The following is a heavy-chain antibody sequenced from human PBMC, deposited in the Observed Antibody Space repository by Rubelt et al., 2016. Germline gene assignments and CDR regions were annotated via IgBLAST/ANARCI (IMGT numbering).Heavy chain of an antibody. CDR3: AKGATMMGYFDY. J-gene: IGHJ4*02. V-gene: IGHV4-38-2*02. CDR2: IYHSGIT. Sequence: QVQLQESGPGLVKPSETLSLTCTVSGYSISSGYYWGWIRQPPGKGLEWIGSIYHSGITYYNPSLRSRVTISVDASKNLFARKLSAVAASDTAVYYCAKGATMMGYFDYWGQGTLVTVSS. CDR1: GYSISSGYY. D-gene: IGHD1-26*01.